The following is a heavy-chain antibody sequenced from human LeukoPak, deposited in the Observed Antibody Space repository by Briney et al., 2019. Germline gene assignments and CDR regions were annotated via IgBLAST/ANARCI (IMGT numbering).Heavy chain of an antibody. J-gene: IGHJ6*03. V-gene: IGHV4-39*07. Sequence: SETLSLTCTVSGGSISSSSYYWGWIRQPPGKGLEWIGSIYHSGSTYYNPSLKSRVTISVDTSKNQFSLKLSSVTAADTAVYYCARDSHYYYYMDVWGKGTTVTVSS. CDR3: ARDSHYYYYMDV. CDR1: GGSISSSSYY. CDR2: IYHSGST.